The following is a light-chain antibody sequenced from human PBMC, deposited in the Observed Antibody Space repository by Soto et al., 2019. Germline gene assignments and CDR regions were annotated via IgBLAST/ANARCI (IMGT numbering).Light chain of an antibody. V-gene: IGKV1-5*01. CDR3: QQRSNWPPLT. CDR1: QSIGDW. J-gene: IGKJ4*01. CDR2: DAS. Sequence: DIQMTQSPSSLSASLGDRVTITCRASQSIGDWLAWYQQRPGKAPSLLIYDASVSASGIPTRFSGSGSGTEFTLTISGLQPEDFAVYYCQQRSNWPPLTFGGGTKVEIK.